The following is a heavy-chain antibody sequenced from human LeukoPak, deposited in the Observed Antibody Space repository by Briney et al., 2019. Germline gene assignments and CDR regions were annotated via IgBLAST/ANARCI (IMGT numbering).Heavy chain of an antibody. CDR2: MNPNSGNT. J-gene: IGHJ4*02. V-gene: IGHV1-8*01. CDR1: GYTFTTYD. D-gene: IGHD3-22*01. CDR3: AREPNYYDSSGYCY. Sequence: EASVKVSCKASGYTFTTYDINWVRQATGQGLEWMGWMNPNSGNTGYAQKFQGRVTMTRNISISTAYMELRSLRSDDTAVYYCAREPNYYDSSGYCYWGQGTLVTVSS.